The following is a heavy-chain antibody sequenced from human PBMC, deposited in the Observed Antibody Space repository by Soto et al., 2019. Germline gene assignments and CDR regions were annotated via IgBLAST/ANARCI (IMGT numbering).Heavy chain of an antibody. CDR1: GFTFSSYA. J-gene: IGHJ3*02. CDR2: ISYDGSNK. Sequence: QVQLVESGGGVVQPGRSLRLSCAASGFTFSSYAMHWVRQAPGKGLEWVAVISYDGSNKYYADSVKGRFTISRDNSKNTLYLQMNSLRAEDTAVYYCANHQERRELDAFDIWGQGTMVTVSS. CDR3: ANHQERRELDAFDI. V-gene: IGHV3-30-3*01. D-gene: IGHD1-26*01.